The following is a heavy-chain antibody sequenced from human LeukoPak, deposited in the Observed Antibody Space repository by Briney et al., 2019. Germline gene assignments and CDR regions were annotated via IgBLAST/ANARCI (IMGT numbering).Heavy chain of an antibody. V-gene: IGHV3-7*01. Sequence: GGSLRLSCAASGFTFSSYWMSWVRQAPGKGLEWVAIIKQDGSEKYYVDSVKGRFTISRDNAKNTLYLQMNSLRADDTAVYYCASDLERALDYWGQGTLVTVSS. J-gene: IGHJ4*02. CDR3: ASDLERALDY. D-gene: IGHD5-24*01. CDR2: IKQDGSEK. CDR1: GFTFSSYW.